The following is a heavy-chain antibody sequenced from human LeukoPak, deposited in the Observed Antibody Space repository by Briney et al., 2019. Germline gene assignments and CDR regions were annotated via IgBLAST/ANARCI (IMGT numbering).Heavy chain of an antibody. CDR2: IWYDGSNK. CDR1: GFTFSSYG. Sequence: GGSLRLSCAASGFTFSSYGMHWVRQARGKGLEWVAVIWYDGSNKYYADSVKGRFTISRDNSKNTLYLQMNSLRAEDTAVYYCARKSTEYFDYWGQGTLVTVSS. CDR3: ARKSTEYFDY. J-gene: IGHJ4*02. D-gene: IGHD1-1*01. V-gene: IGHV3-33*01.